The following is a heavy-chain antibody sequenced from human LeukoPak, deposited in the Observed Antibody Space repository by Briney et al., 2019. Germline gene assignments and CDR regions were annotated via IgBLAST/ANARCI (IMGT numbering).Heavy chain of an antibody. CDR3: ARWYFWSGYFLRYFDL. CDR1: GFSVSSNY. D-gene: IGHD3-3*01. Sequence: PGGSLRLSCAASGFSVSSNYMNWVRQGPGKGPEWVSVIYSGGSTDYADSVKGRFTISRDNSKNTLYLQMNSLRAEDTAVYYCARWYFWSGYFLRYFDLWGRGTLVTVSS. CDR2: IYSGGST. V-gene: IGHV3-53*01. J-gene: IGHJ2*01.